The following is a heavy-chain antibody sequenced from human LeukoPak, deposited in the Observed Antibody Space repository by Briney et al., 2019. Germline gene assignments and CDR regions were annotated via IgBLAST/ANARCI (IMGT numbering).Heavy chain of an antibody. D-gene: IGHD3-10*01. Sequence: ASVKVSCKASGYTFTSYGISWVRQAPGQGLEWMGWISAYNGNTNYAQKLQGRVTMTTDTSTSTAYMELRSLRSDDTAVYYCARGPLWFGELNEYYFDYWGQGTLVTVSS. CDR1: GYTFTSYG. CDR2: ISAYNGNT. V-gene: IGHV1-18*01. CDR3: ARGPLWFGELNEYYFDY. J-gene: IGHJ4*02.